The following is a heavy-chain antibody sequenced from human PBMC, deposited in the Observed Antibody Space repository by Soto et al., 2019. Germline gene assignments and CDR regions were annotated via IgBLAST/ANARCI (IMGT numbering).Heavy chain of an antibody. CDR3: GRQAGHRAGGGGWLDP. V-gene: IGHV3-13*01. CDR1: GFTFSTYD. Sequence: EVQLVESGGGLVQPGGSLRLSCAASGFTFSTYDMHWVRQATGKGLELVSSIGTEHDAYYPDSVKGRFTISRENAKNSLYLQKNSPAAGDTGVYYRGRQAGHRAGGGGWLDPWGQGTLVTVSS. J-gene: IGHJ5*02. CDR2: IGTEHDA. D-gene: IGHD6-19*01.